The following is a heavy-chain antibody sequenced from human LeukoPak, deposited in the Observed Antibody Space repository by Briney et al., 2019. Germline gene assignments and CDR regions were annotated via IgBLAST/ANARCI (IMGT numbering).Heavy chain of an antibody. J-gene: IGHJ4*02. D-gene: IGHD2-21*02. CDR1: GFTFSSYG. CDR3: AKEAQTEYYFDY. V-gene: IGHV3-30*18. Sequence: GGSLRLSCAASGFTFSSYGMHWVRQAPGKGLEWVAVISYDGSSKNYADSVKGRFTISRDNSKNTLYLQMNSLRAEDTAVYYCAKEAQTEYYFDYWGQGTLVTVSS. CDR2: ISYDGSSK.